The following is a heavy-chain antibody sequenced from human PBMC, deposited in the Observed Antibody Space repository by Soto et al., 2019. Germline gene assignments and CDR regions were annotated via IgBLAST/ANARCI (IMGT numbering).Heavy chain of an antibody. Sequence: ASVKVSCKASGYTFTSYAMHWVRQAPGQRLEWMGWINAGNGNTKYSQKFQGRVTITRDTSASTAYMELSSLRPEDTAVYYCARDPALNGIVSSWYGYWPQGTLVTVSS. D-gene: IGHD6-13*01. CDR3: ARDPALNGIVSSWYGY. CDR1: GYTFTSYA. CDR2: INAGNGNT. V-gene: IGHV1-3*01. J-gene: IGHJ4*02.